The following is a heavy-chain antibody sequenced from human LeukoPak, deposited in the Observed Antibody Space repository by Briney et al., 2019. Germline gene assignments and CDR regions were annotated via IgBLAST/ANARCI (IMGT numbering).Heavy chain of an antibody. Sequence: PGGSLRLSCAASGFTFSSYGMLWVRQAPDRGLEWVGVISYDGSNKYYADSVKDRFTISRDNSKNTLYLQMNSLRAEDTAVYYCARGKGVFGYWGQGTLVTVSS. CDR2: ISYDGSNK. V-gene: IGHV3-30*03. CDR1: GFTFSSYG. CDR3: ARGKGVFGY. J-gene: IGHJ4*02.